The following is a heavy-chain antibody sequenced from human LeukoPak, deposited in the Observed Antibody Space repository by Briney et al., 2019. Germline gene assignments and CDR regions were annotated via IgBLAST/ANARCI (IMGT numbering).Heavy chain of an antibody. CDR3: ATGLWFGKYLDV. J-gene: IGHJ6*04. V-gene: IGHV4-38-2*02. CDR2: IYTSGST. D-gene: IGHD3-10*01. Sequence: SETLSLTCTVSGYSISSGYLWGWIRQPPGKGLECIGRIYTSGSTNYNPSLKSRVTMSVDTSKNQFSLKLSSVTAADTAVYYCATGLWFGKYLDVWGKGTTVTISS. CDR1: GYSISSGYL.